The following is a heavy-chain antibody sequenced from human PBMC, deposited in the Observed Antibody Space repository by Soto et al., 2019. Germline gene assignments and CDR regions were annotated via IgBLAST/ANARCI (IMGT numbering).Heavy chain of an antibody. CDR2: ISGSGGST. Sequence: PGGSLRLSCAASGFTFSSYAMSWVRQAPGKGLEWVSAISGSGGSTYYADSVKGRFTISRDNSKNTLYLQMNSLRAEDTAVYYCAKDRRAAMVQFFDYWGQGTLVTSPQ. D-gene: IGHD5-18*01. V-gene: IGHV3-23*01. CDR1: GFTFSSYA. CDR3: AKDRRAAMVQFFDY. J-gene: IGHJ4*02.